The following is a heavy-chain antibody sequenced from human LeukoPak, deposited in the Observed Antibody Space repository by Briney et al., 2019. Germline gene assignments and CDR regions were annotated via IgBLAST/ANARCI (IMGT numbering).Heavy chain of an antibody. CDR3: ARAAPPLLGNCSSTSCHLGAFDI. CDR2: IYHSGST. V-gene: IGHV4-38-2*01. CDR1: GYSISSGYY. Sequence: SSETLSLTCAVSGYSISSGYYWGWIRQPPGKGLEWIGSIYHSGSTYYNPSLKSRVTISVDTSKNQFSLKLSSVTAADTAVYYCARAAPPLLGNCSSTSCHLGAFDIWGQGTMVTVSS. D-gene: IGHD2-2*01. J-gene: IGHJ3*02.